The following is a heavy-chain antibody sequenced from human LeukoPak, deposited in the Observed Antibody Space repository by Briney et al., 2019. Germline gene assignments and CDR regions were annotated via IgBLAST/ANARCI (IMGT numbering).Heavy chain of an antibody. D-gene: IGHD5-18*01. CDR2: VYWSDDK. Sequence: SGPTLVNPTQTLTLTCTFSGFSLSSSGVCVGWIRQPPGKALEWLALVYWSDDKRYSPSLKSRPTITKDTSKNQVVLTMTNTDPVDTATYYCAHRGYNDGFDYWGQGTPVTVSS. CDR1: GFSLSSSGVC. CDR3: AHRGYNDGFDY. J-gene: IGHJ4*02. V-gene: IGHV2-5*01.